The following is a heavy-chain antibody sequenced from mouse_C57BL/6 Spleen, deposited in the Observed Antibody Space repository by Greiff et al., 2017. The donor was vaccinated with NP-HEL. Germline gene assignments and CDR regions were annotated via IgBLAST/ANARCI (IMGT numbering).Heavy chain of an antibody. Sequence: VQLQQSGPELVKPGASVKISCKASGYSFTGYYMNWVKQSPEKSLEWIGEINPSTGGTTYNQKFKAKATLTVDKSSSTAYMQLKSLTSEDSAVYYCARSELGRDFDYRGQGTTLTVSS. V-gene: IGHV1-42*01. CDR3: ARSELGRDFDY. CDR1: GYSFTGYY. CDR2: INPSTGGT. D-gene: IGHD4-1*01. J-gene: IGHJ2*01.